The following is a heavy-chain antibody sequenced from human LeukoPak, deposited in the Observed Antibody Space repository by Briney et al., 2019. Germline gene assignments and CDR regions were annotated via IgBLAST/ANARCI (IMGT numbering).Heavy chain of an antibody. V-gene: IGHV3-7*01. CDR2: IKEDGSEK. Sequence: GGSLRLSCAASGFTLSSYWMSWVRQAPGKGLEWVANIKEDGSEKYYVDSVKGRFTISRDNAKNSLYLQMNSLRAEDTAVYYCARDRYCSSTSCYNPYFGYWGQGTLVTVSS. CDR3: ARDRYCSSTSCYNPYFGY. J-gene: IGHJ4*02. D-gene: IGHD2-2*02. CDR1: GFTLSSYW.